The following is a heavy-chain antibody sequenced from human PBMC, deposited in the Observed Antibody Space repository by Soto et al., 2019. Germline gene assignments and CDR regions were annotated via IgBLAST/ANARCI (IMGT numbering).Heavy chain of an antibody. CDR1: GGSISPYY. CDR2: IYYSGST. J-gene: IGHJ4*02. V-gene: IGHV4-59*01. D-gene: IGHD3-22*01. CDR3: ARPRSSGYAGEFDY. Sequence: SETLSLTCTVSGGSISPYYWSWIRQPPGKGLEWIGFIYYSGSTNYNPSLKSRVTISVDTSQNQFSLMLTSVTAADTAVYYCARPRSSGYAGEFDYWGQGTLVNVSS.